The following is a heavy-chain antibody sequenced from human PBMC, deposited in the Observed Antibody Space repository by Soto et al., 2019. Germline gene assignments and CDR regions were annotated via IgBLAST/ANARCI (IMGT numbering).Heavy chain of an antibody. V-gene: IGHV1-18*01. D-gene: IGHD3-10*01. J-gene: IGHJ4*02. CDR2: ISAYNGNT. CDR1: AYSFISYG. Sequence: QVRLVQSGAEVKKPGASVKVSCKASAYSFISYGLTWVRQAPGQGLEWMGWISAYNGNTNYAQNLQGRVSMTTDTSTSTAYMEVRSLRSDDTAVYYCARGPHFHESGNPSWSTADWGPGTLVIVSS. CDR3: ARGPHFHESGNPSWSTAD.